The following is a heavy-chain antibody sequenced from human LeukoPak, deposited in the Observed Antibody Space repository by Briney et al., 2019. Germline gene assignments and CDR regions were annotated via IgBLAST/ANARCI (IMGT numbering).Heavy chain of an antibody. CDR3: ARHPTYYYGSGSCNSRARAGFDY. CDR2: INHSGST. CDR1: GGSFSGYY. D-gene: IGHD3-10*01. V-gene: IGHV4-34*01. J-gene: IGHJ4*02. Sequence: SETLSLTCAVYGGSFSGYYWSWIRQPPGKGLEWIGEINHSGSTNYNPSLKSRVTISVDTSKNQFSLKLSSVTAADTAVYYCARHPTYYYGSGSCNSRARAGFDYWGQGTLVTVSS.